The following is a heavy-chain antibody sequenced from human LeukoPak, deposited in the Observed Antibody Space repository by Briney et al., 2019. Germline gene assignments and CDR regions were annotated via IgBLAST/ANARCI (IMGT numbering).Heavy chain of an antibody. CDR1: GFTFSSYW. V-gene: IGHV3-7*01. CDR3: ARDYIGGWNDH. Sequence: GGSLRLSCSASGFTFSSYWMSWVRQTTGKGLECVAKIREDGNEKFYVDSVKGRFTISRDNAKNSVYLQMNSLRAEDTAVYFCARDYIGGWNDHWGQGTLVTVSS. D-gene: IGHD3-16*01. J-gene: IGHJ4*02. CDR2: IREDGNEK.